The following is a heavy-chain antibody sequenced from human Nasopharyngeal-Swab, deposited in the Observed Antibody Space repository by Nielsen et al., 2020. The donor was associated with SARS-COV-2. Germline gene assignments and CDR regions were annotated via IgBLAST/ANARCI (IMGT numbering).Heavy chain of an antibody. Sequence: GESLKISCAASGFTFSSYSMNWVRQAPGKGLEWVSSISSSSSYIYYADSVKGRFTISRDNSKNTLYLQMNSLRAEDTAVYYCARGGVSGFLEWLLAEYYFDYWGQGTLVTVSS. V-gene: IGHV3-21*01. J-gene: IGHJ4*02. D-gene: IGHD3-3*01. CDR3: ARGGVSGFLEWLLAEYYFDY. CDR1: GFTFSSYS. CDR2: ISSSSSYI.